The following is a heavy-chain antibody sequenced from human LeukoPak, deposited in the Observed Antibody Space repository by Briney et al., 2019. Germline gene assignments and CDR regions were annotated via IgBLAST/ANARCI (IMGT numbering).Heavy chain of an antibody. J-gene: IGHJ3*02. D-gene: IGHD4-17*01. Sequence: ASVKVSCKASGYTFTSYGISWVRQAPGQGLEWMGWISAYNGNTNYAQKLQGRVTMTTDTSTSTAYVELRSLRSDDTAVYYCARGGDYGDYVKAFDIWGQGTMVTVSS. CDR3: ARGGDYGDYVKAFDI. CDR1: GYTFTSYG. V-gene: IGHV1-18*01. CDR2: ISAYNGNT.